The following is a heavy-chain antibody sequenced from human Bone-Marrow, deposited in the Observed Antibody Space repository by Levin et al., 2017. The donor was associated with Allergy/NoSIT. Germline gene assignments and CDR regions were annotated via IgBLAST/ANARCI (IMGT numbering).Heavy chain of an antibody. CDR3: ARQEYCIGSACRIWAFDI. CDR2: IYPGDSDDT. Sequence: RGESLKISCKASGYTFTNYYIGWVRQVPGKGLEWMGIIYPGDSDDTKYNPSFRGHVTFSVDKSINTAYLQWSSLRASDPAISYCARQEYCIGSACRIWAFDIWGQGTMVTVSS. CDR1: GYTFTNYY. J-gene: IGHJ3*02. V-gene: IGHV5-51*01. D-gene: IGHD2/OR15-2a*01.